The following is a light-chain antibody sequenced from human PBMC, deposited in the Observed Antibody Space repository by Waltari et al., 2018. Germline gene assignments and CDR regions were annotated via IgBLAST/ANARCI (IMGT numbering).Light chain of an antibody. CDR2: KAS. CDR3: QQYIVYTRT. J-gene: IGKJ1*01. V-gene: IGKV1-5*03. CDR1: QNVDSW. Sequence: DIQMTQSPATPSAYVGDRVTITGRASQNVDSWLAWYQQKPGTAPRALVYKASILENGVPSRFSGSGSGTVFTLTINSLQPDDVATYYCQQYIVYTRTFGQGTKVDLK.